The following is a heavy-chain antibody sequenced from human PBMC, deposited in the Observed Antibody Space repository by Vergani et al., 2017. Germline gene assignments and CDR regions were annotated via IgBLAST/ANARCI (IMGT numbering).Heavy chain of an antibody. CDR1: GGTFSSYA. D-gene: IGHD2-15*01. Sequence: QVQLVQSGAEVKKPGSSVKVSCKASGGTFSSYAISWVRQAPGQGLEWMGGIIPIFGTANYAQKFQGRVTITADESTRTAYMELSSLRSEDTAVYYCATGLIVVVVAASGYDYGMDVWGQGTTVTVSS. V-gene: IGHV1-69*01. CDR3: ATGLIVVVVAASGYDYGMDV. CDR2: IIPIFGTA. J-gene: IGHJ6*02.